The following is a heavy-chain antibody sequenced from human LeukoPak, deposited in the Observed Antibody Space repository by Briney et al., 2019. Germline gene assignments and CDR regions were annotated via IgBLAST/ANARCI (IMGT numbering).Heavy chain of an antibody. V-gene: IGHV3-48*01. D-gene: IGHD5-12*01. Sequence: GGSLRLSCAASEFTLSSYSMNWVRQAPGKGLEWVSYITNSGNSKSYADSVKGRFTISRDNTKNSLYLQMNGLRAEDTAMYYCARGRYSGTTYYFDYWGQGTLVTVSS. J-gene: IGHJ4*02. CDR3: ARGRYSGTTYYFDY. CDR1: EFTLSSYS. CDR2: ITNSGNSK.